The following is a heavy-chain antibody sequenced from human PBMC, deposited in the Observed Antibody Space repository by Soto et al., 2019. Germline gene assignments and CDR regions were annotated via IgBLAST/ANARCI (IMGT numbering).Heavy chain of an antibody. CDR1: GFTFRNAW. D-gene: IGHD2-8*01. CDR2: IKSKTDGGTT. Sequence: GGSLRLSCAASGFTFRNAWMNWVRQAPGKGLEWVGRIKSKTDGGTTDYAAPVKGRFTISRDDSKNTLYLQMNSLKTEDTAVYYCTTVEVGYCTNGVCYYYYGMDVWGQGTTVTVSS. J-gene: IGHJ6*02. V-gene: IGHV3-15*07. CDR3: TTVEVGYCTNGVCYYYYGMDV.